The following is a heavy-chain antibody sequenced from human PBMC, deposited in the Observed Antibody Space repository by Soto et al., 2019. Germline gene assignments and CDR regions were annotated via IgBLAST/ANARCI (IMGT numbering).Heavy chain of an antibody. D-gene: IGHD3-22*01. CDR3: ARNYYDSSGYYLVVYYYGMDV. CDR2: ISYDGSNK. V-gene: IGHV3-30*03. Sequence: GGSLRLSCAASGFTFSSYGMHWVRQAPGKGLEWVAVISYDGSNKYYADSVKGRFTISRDNSKNTLYLQMNSLRAEDTAVYYCARNYYDSSGYYLVVYYYGMDVWGKGTTVTVSS. CDR1: GFTFSSYG. J-gene: IGHJ6*04.